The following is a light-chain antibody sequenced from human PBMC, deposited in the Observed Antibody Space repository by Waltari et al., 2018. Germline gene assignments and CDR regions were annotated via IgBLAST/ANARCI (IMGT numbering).Light chain of an antibody. Sequence: QSGLTQPPSASGTPGQRVTISCSGSNSNIGVNNVYWSQQFPGTAPKLLIYGNSLRPSGVSDRFSGAKSGASASLAISGLRSEDEADYYCAAWDTSLRGHVIFGGGTKLTVV. CDR2: GNS. CDR3: AAWDTSLRGHVI. J-gene: IGLJ2*01. CDR1: NSNIGVNN. V-gene: IGLV1-47*01.